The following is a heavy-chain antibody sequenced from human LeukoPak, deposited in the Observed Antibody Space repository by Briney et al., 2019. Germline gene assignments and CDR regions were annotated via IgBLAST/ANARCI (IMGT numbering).Heavy chain of an antibody. CDR1: GIIFSNYW. V-gene: IGHV3-74*01. D-gene: IGHD5-18*01. CDR2: INRDGSST. Sequence: GGSLRLSCAASGIIFSNYWMHWVRQAPGKGLVWVSRINRDGSSTSYADSVKGRFTISRDNAKNTLYLQMSSLRAEDTAVYYCARGGGYSYGSFDYWGQGTLVTVSS. CDR3: ARGGGYSYGSFDY. J-gene: IGHJ4*02.